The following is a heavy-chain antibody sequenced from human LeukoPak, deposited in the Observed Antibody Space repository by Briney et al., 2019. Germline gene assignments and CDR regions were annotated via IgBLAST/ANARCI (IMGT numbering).Heavy chain of an antibody. CDR1: GFTFSSYE. CDR3: AREHDYGDLYFDY. D-gene: IGHD4-17*01. J-gene: IGHJ4*02. CDR2: ISSSGSTI. V-gene: IGHV3-48*03. Sequence: GGSLRLSCAASGFTFSSYEMNWVRQAPGKGLEWVSYISSSGSTIYYADSVKGRFTISRDNAKNSLYLQMNSLRAEDTAVYYCAREHDYGDLYFDYWGQGTLVTASS.